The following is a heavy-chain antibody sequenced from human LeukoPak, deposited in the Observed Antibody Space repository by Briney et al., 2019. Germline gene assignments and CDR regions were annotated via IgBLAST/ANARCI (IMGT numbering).Heavy chain of an antibody. J-gene: IGHJ3*02. CDR3: TRLSRQQYAFDI. CDR1: GYSFTSYW. D-gene: IGHD5-24*01. V-gene: IGHV5-10-1*01. CDR2: IDPSDSYT. Sequence: GESLKISCKGSGYSFTSYWITWVRQMPGKGLEWMGRIDPSDSYTDYSPSFQGHVTMSADKSISTAYLQWSSLKASDTAMYYCTRLSRQQYAFDIWGQGTMLTVSS.